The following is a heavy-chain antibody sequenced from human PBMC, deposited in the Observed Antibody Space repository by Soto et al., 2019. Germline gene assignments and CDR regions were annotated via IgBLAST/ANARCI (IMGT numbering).Heavy chain of an antibody. J-gene: IGHJ4*02. V-gene: IGHV3-72*01. CDR1: GFTFSDYY. Sequence: EVQLVESGGGLVQPRGSLRLSCAASGFTFSDYYMDWVRQVPGKGLEWIGRSRNKVNSYATEYVASVKDRFSISRDDSKDSMYLQMNSLKTEDTAVYYCARDTGGSYDYWGQGALVIVSS. D-gene: IGHD3-16*01. CDR3: ARDTGGSYDY. CDR2: SRNKVNSYAT.